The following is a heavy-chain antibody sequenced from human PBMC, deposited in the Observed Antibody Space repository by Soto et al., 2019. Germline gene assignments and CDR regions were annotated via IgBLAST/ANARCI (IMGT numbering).Heavy chain of an antibody. CDR3: ARPGYDSSGYYPYWYFDL. Sequence: ASVKVSCKGPGYTFTSYGISWVRQAPGQGLEWMGWISAYNGNTNYAQKLQGRVTMTTDTSTSTAYMELRSLRSDDTAVYYCARPGYDSSGYYPYWYFDLWGRGTLVTVSS. V-gene: IGHV1-18*01. CDR2: ISAYNGNT. J-gene: IGHJ2*01. D-gene: IGHD3-22*01. CDR1: GYTFTSYG.